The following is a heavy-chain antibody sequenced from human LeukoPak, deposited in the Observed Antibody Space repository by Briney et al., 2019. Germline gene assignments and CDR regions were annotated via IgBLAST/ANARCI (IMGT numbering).Heavy chain of an antibody. CDR3: AGGGGAYYYSSSGYYGAAFDF. D-gene: IGHD3-22*01. CDR1: GFTVSTNY. CDR2: IYSGGST. J-gene: IGHJ3*01. V-gene: IGHV3-66*01. Sequence: GGSLRLSCAVSGFTVSTNYISWVRQAPGKGLEWVSVIYSGGSTYYADSVKGRFTISRDNSENTLFLQLNNLRAEDTAVYYCAGGGGAYYYSSSGYYGAAFDFWGQGTMVTVSS.